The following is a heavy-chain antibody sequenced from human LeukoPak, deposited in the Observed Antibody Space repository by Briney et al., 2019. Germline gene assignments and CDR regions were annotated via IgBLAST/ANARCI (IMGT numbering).Heavy chain of an antibody. CDR1: GITFRSAW. J-gene: IGHJ3*02. Sequence: PGGSLRLSCEASGITFRSAWMSWVRQAPGKGLEWVAVISYDGSNKYYADSVKGRFTISRDNSKNTLYLQMNSLRAEDTAVYYCARDQGPDAFDIWGQGTMVSVSS. V-gene: IGHV3-30*03. CDR3: ARDQGPDAFDI. CDR2: ISYDGSNK.